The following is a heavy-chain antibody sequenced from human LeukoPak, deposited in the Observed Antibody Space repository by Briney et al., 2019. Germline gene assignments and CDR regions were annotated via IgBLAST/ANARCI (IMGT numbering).Heavy chain of an antibody. CDR3: ARDILGSGTVFFDY. V-gene: IGHV1-69*06. Sequence: SVKVSCKASGGTFSSYAISWVRQAPGQGLEWMGGIIPIFGTANYAQKFQGRVTITADKSTSTAYMELSSLRSEDTAVYYCARDILGSGTVFFDYWGQGTLVTVSS. CDR1: GGTFSSYA. J-gene: IGHJ4*02. CDR2: IIPIFGTA. D-gene: IGHD3-16*01.